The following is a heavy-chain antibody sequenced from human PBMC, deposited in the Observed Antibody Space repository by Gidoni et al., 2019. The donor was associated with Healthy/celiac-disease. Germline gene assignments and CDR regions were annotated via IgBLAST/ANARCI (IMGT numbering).Heavy chain of an antibody. J-gene: IGHJ6*02. D-gene: IGHD2-21*01. V-gene: IGHV4-31*03. CDR1: GGSIRSGGYY. CDR2: IDYMGST. Sequence: QVQLQESGPGLVKASQTLPLTCTVSGGSIRSGGYYWSWIRQHPGKVLEWIGYIDYMGSTYDNPSLKVRVPIAVDTSKNQFSLKLSSVTAADTAVYYCARVCVDYYYGMDVWGQGTTVTVSS. CDR3: ARVCVDYYYGMDV.